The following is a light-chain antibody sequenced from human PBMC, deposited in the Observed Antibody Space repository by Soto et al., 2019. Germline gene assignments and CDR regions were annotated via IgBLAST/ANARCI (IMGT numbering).Light chain of an antibody. CDR2: DVS. Sequence: QSALTQPASVSGSPGQAITISCSGTSSDVGAFNYVSWYQQHPGKAPKPMIYDVSNRPSGVSNRFSGSKSGNTASLTISGLRAEDEADYYCNSYTSNNTYVFGTGTQLTVL. V-gene: IGLV2-14*03. CDR1: SSDVGAFNY. J-gene: IGLJ1*01. CDR3: NSYTSNNTYV.